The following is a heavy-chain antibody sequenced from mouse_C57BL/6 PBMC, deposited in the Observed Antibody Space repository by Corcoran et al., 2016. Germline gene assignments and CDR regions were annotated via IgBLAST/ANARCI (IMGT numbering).Heavy chain of an antibody. V-gene: IGHV1-26*01. CDR2: INPNNGGT. CDR1: GYTFTDYY. D-gene: IGHD1-1*02. Sequence: EVQLQQSGPELVKPGASVKISCKASGYTFTDYYMNWVKQSHGKSLEWIGDINPNNGGTSYNQKFKGKATLTVDKSSSTAYMELRSLTSEDSVVYYCARGWDFDYWGQGTTLTVSS. J-gene: IGHJ2*01. CDR3: ARGWDFDY.